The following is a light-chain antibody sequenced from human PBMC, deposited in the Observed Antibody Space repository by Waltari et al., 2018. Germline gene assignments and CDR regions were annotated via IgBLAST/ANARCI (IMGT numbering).Light chain of an antibody. Sequence: DIVMTQSPDSLAVSLGGRATINCRSSQSVLSSSNTLNYLAWYQQKPGQPPKLLIYWASTRQSGVPDRFSGSGSGTDFTLTISSLQAEDVAVYYCQQYSSAPLTFGGGTKVEIK. CDR3: QQYSSAPLT. V-gene: IGKV4-1*01. J-gene: IGKJ4*01. CDR2: WAS. CDR1: QSVLSSSNTLNY.